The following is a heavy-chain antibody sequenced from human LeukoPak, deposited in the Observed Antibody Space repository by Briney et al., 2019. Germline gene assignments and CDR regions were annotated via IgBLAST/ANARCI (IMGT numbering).Heavy chain of an antibody. D-gene: IGHD2-21*01. CDR1: ELTFSTYA. V-gene: IGHV3-23*01. CDR3: SKMEYVGGGRYSFVDY. Sequence: PGGSLRLSCAASELTFSTYAMSGVRQAPGRGVEGVSVIDIFSDYTAPADAVNGRFPISRANSKTTLNLQMHSLRVEDTAVYDCSKMEYVGGGRYSFVDYWGQGTLVTVSS. CDR2: IDIFSDYT. J-gene: IGHJ4*02.